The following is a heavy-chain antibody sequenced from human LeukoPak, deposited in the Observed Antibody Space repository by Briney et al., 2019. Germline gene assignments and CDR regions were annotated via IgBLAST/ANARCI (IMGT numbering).Heavy chain of an antibody. D-gene: IGHD3-22*01. Sequence: SETLSLTCAVYGGSSSGYYWSWIRQPPGKGLEWIGEINHSGSTNYNPSLKSRVTISVDTSKNQFSLKLSSVTAADTAVYYCASTYYDSNAFDIWGQGTMVTVSS. CDR3: ASTYYDSNAFDI. CDR1: GGSSSGYY. CDR2: INHSGST. J-gene: IGHJ3*02. V-gene: IGHV4-34*01.